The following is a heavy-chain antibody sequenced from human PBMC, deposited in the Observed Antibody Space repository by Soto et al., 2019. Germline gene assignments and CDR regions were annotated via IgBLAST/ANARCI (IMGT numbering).Heavy chain of an antibody. V-gene: IGHV3-30*18. CDR3: AKGSWGYSKLGGRDYNLGMDV. CDR2: ISYDGRNG. D-gene: IGHD4-4*01. CDR1: GFTFSSFG. J-gene: IGHJ6*02. Sequence: QVQLVESGGGVVQPGRSLRLSCVASGFTFSSFGMHWVRQAPGKGLERVAVISYDGRNGFYAESVKGRFTISRDNSKNMLFLQMNSLRSEDTAVYYCAKGSWGYSKLGGRDYNLGMDVWGQETTVTVPS.